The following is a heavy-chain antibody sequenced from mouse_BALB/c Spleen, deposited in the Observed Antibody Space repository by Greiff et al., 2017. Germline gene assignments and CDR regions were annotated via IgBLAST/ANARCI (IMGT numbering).Heavy chain of an antibody. Sequence: EVKLEESGPGLVKPSQSLSLTCTVTGYSITSDYAWNWIRQFPGNKLEWMGYISYSGSTSYNPSLKSRISITRDTSKNQFFLQLNSVTTEDTATYYCARSPGNYGWFAYWGQGTLVTVSA. CDR3: ARSPGNYGWFAY. CDR1: GYSITSDYA. V-gene: IGHV3-2*02. J-gene: IGHJ3*01. D-gene: IGHD2-1*01. CDR2: ISYSGST.